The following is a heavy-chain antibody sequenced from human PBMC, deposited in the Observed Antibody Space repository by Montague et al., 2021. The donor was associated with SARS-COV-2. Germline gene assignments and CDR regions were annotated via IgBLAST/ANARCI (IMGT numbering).Heavy chain of an antibody. J-gene: IGHJ4*02. CDR2: ISPSGST. D-gene: IGHD2-8*01. V-gene: IGHV4-34*01. CDR3: TTGVSKAFLQERDF. Sequence: SETLSLTCGVSGGPFSDYYWTWVRQSAGKGLQWIGDISPSGSTYYNPSLKGRVNISADPSKSRFSLTLTSVSAAGTATYFCTTGVSKAFLQERDFWGQGIVVTVS. CDR1: GGPFSDYY.